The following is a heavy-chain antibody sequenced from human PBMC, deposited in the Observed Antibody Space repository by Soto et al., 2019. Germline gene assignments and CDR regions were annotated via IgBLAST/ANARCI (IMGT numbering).Heavy chain of an antibody. V-gene: IGHV4-30-4*01. CDR3: ARVRGRLRRFDP. J-gene: IGHJ5*02. D-gene: IGHD4-17*01. Sequence: QMQLQESGPGLVKPSQTLSLTCTVSGGSISSGDYYWSWIRQPPGKGLEWIGYIYYSGSTNYNPSLKSRXXIXVXXSKNQFSLKLSSVTAADTAVYYCARVRGRLRRFDPWGQGTLVTVSS. CDR2: IYYSGST. CDR1: GGSISSGDYY.